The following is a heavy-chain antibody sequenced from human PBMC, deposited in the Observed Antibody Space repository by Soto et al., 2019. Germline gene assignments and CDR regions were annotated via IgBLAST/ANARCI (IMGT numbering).Heavy chain of an antibody. Sequence: QVQLVQSGPEVKKPGSSVKVSCSASGGTFSDYSITWVRQAPGQGLEWMGGIIPIFDSTIYAQKFQGRVTITADKSTSTAFLELSSLRFEATGIDYCAVEMGKMGIAVAPWAFDVWGQGAVVTVSS. D-gene: IGHD6-19*01. CDR2: IIPIFDST. J-gene: IGHJ3*01. V-gene: IGHV1-69*06. CDR3: AVEMGKMGIAVAPWAFDV. CDR1: GGTFSDYS.